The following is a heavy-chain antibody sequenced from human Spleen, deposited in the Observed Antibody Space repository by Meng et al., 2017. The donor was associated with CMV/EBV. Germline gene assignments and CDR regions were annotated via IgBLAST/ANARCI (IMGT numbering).Heavy chain of an antibody. V-gene: IGHV4-34*01. CDR1: GGSFSGYY. CDR3: ASGISSPGAQG. Sequence: GSLRLSCAVSGGSFSGYYWSWIRQPPGKGLEWIGEINHSGNTNYNPSLKSRVTISVGTSRNQFSLKLSFVTAADTAVYYCASGISSPGAQGWGRGTLVTVSS. D-gene: IGHD6-13*01. J-gene: IGHJ4*02. CDR2: INHSGNT.